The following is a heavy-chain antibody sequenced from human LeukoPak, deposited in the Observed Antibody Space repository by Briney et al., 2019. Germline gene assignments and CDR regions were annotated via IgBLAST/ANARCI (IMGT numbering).Heavy chain of an antibody. CDR1: GFTFGGYS. CDR2: ISSSSSTI. V-gene: IGHV3-48*04. D-gene: IGHD4-11*01. CDR3: ARKFTRSWTTVTTAVQGYYYYYMDV. J-gene: IGHJ6*03. Sequence: PGGSLRLSCAASGFTFGGYSMTWVRQAPGKGLEWVSYISSSSSTIYYADSVKGRFTISRDNAKNSLYLQMNSLRAEDTAVYYCARKFTRSWTTVTTAVQGYYYYYMDVWGKGTTVTVSS.